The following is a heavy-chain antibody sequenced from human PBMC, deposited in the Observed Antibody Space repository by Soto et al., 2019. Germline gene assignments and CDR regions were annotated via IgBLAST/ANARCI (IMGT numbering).Heavy chain of an antibody. CDR3: ARESRITIFGVVIMGNAWFDP. CDR2: IYHSGST. CDR1: GYSISSGYY. V-gene: IGHV4-38-2*02. Sequence: PSETLSLTCAVSGYSISSGYYWGWIRQPPGKGLEWIGSIYHSGSTYSNPSLKSRVTISVDTSKNQFSLKLSSVTAADTAVYYCARESRITIFGVVIMGNAWFDPWGQGTLVTVSS. D-gene: IGHD3-3*01. J-gene: IGHJ5*02.